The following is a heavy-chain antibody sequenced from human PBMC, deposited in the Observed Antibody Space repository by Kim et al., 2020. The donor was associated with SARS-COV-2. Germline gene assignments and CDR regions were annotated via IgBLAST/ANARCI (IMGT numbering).Heavy chain of an antibody. V-gene: IGHV6-1*01. J-gene: IGHJ4*02. D-gene: IGHD2-15*01. CDR2: TYYRSKWFY. Sequence: SQTLSLTCAISGDSVSRNTVIWNWIRQSPSRGLEWLGRTYYRSKWFYDYALPVQCRITITPDTVKNQFSLQLNSVTPEDTAMYYCARGLGNSWGQGTLVT. CDR3: ARGLGNS. CDR1: GDSVSRNTVI.